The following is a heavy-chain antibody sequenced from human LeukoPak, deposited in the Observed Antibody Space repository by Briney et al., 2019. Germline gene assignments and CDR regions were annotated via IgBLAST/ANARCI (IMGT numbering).Heavy chain of an antibody. D-gene: IGHD6-13*01. J-gene: IGHJ5*02. V-gene: IGHV1-2*02. CDR1: GYIFTDYY. CDR2: INPNSGDT. Sequence: ASVKVSCKASGYIFTDYYMHWVRQAPGQGLEWMGWINPNSGDTNYAQRFQGRVTMTRDTSISTAYMELSSLRSEDTAVYYCAREGQQLVTEGFDPWGQGTLVTVSS. CDR3: AREGQQLVTEGFDP.